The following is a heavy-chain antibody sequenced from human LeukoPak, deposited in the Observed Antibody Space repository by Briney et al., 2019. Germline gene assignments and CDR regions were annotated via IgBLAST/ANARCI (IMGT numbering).Heavy chain of an antibody. J-gene: IGHJ4*02. CDR1: GFTFSAAS. CDR2: IKNRSDGGAT. CDR3: TTVGSSWGFDY. D-gene: IGHD6-13*01. V-gene: IGHV3-15*01. Sequence: GGSHRLSCAASGFTFSAASMTWVRQTPGKGLECVGRIKNRSDGGATDYPTPVKGRFAISRDDSKNTLYLQMNSLKIEDTGVYYCTTVGSSWGFDYWGQGTLVTVSS.